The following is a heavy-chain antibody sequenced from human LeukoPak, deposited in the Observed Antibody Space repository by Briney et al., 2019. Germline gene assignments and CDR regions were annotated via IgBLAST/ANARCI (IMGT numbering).Heavy chain of an antibody. CDR3: ARDRGELAAMDYFDY. Sequence: KPSETLSLTCTVSGGSISSYYWSWIRQPPGKGLEWIGYIYYSGSTNYNPSLKGRVTISVDTSKNQFSLKLSSVTAADTAVYYCARDRGELAAMDYFDYWGQGTLVTVSS. CDR2: IYYSGST. V-gene: IGHV4-59*01. J-gene: IGHJ4*02. CDR1: GGSISSYY. D-gene: IGHD5-18*01.